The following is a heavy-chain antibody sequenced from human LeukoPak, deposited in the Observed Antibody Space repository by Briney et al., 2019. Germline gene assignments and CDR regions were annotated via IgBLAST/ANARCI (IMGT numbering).Heavy chain of an antibody. J-gene: IGHJ6*02. Sequence: VASVKVSCKASGYTFTSYGISWVRQAPGQGLEWMGWISAYNGNTNYAQKLQGRVTMTTDTSTSTAYMELRSLRSDDTAVYYCARAPYNWNDYYYGMDAWGQGTTVTVSS. CDR3: ARAPYNWNDYYYGMDA. CDR2: ISAYNGNT. V-gene: IGHV1-18*01. D-gene: IGHD1-1*01. CDR1: GYTFTSYG.